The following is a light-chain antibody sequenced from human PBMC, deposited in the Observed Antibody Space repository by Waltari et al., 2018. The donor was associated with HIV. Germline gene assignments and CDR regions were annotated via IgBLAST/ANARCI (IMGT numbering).Light chain of an antibody. J-gene: IGLJ3*02. CDR1: ISSIGSRR. V-gene: IGLV1-44*01. CDR2: RTD. CDR3: AIWDDRLSGVL. Sequence: QSVLTQPPSASGTPGQRVTISCSGGISSIGSRRFNWYHQLPGAAPKLVIYRTDQRPSGVPDRFFGSKSGTSGSLAINGLQSEDEGDYYCAIWDDRLSGVLFGGGTRLTVL.